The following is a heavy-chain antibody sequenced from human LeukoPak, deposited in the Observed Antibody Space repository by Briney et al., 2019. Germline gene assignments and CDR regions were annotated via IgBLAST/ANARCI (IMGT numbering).Heavy chain of an antibody. Sequence: GGSLRLSCAASGFAVSSHRMTWVRQAPGKGLEWVSFIYTGGNTYYADSVEGRFTISRDNSKNMVYLQMDSLRAEDTAVYYCAKVQATIGALHYYYGMDVWGQGTTVTVSS. CDR2: IYTGGNT. J-gene: IGHJ6*02. D-gene: IGHD5-12*01. CDR3: AKVQATIGALHYYYGMDV. CDR1: GFAVSSHR. V-gene: IGHV3-53*01.